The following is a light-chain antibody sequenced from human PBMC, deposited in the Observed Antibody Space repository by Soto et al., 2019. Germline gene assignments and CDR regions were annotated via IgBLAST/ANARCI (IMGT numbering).Light chain of an antibody. CDR3: QQRVNWPYT. V-gene: IGKV3-11*01. Sequence: EIVLTQSPATLSLSPGERATLSCRASQSVSNSLAWYQQKPGQAPRLLIYIASNRATGIPARFSGSGSGTDFTLTISSLEPEDFAFYCCQQRVNWPYTFGQGTKLEIK. CDR2: IAS. J-gene: IGKJ2*01. CDR1: QSVSNS.